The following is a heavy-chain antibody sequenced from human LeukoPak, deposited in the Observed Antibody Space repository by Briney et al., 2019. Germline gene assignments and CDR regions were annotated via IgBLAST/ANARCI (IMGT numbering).Heavy chain of an antibody. Sequence: PSETLSLTCTVSGGSISSYYWSWIRQPPGRGLEWIGYIYYSGSTNYNPSLKSRVTISVDTSKNQFSLKLSSVTAADTAVYYCARVLPPNYFDYWGQGTLVTVSS. J-gene: IGHJ4*02. V-gene: IGHV4-59*01. CDR3: ARVLPPNYFDY. CDR1: GGSISSYY. CDR2: IYYSGST. D-gene: IGHD2-21*02.